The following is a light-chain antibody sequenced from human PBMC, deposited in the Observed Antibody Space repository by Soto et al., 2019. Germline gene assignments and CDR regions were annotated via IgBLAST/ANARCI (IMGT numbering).Light chain of an antibody. V-gene: IGLV1-44*01. CDR1: SSNIGSNT. CDR3: AAWDDSLNGVV. J-gene: IGLJ2*01. Sequence: QLVLTQPPSASGTPGQRVTISCSGSSSNIGSNTVNWYQQLPGTAPKLLIYTFNQRPSGVPDRFSGSKSGTSASLAISGLQSEDEADYYCAAWDDSLNGVVFGGGTKLTVL. CDR2: TFN.